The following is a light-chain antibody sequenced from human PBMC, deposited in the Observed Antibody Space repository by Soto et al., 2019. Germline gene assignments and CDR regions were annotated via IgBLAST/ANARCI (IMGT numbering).Light chain of an antibody. CDR1: QSVSSN. V-gene: IGKV3-15*01. CDR3: QQYNIWPWT. J-gene: IGKJ1*01. CDR2: GAS. Sequence: EIVMTQSPATLSVSPGERATLSCRTSQSVSSNLAWYQQKPGQAPRLLINGASTRATGIPARFSGSGSGTEFTLTINSLQSEDFAVYYCQQYNIWPWTFGQGTKVEIK.